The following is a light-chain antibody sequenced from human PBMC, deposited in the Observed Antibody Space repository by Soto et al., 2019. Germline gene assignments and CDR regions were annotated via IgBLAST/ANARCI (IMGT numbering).Light chain of an antibody. Sequence: DIQMTQSPSSLSASVGDRVTITCRASLGISTYLNCYQQKPGKAPKLLIYAASSLQSGVPSRFSGSGSETDFTLTISSLQPEDFATYSCQQSYSTTWTFGQGTKVEIK. V-gene: IGKV1-39*01. CDR1: LGISTY. J-gene: IGKJ1*01. CDR2: AAS. CDR3: QQSYSTTWT.